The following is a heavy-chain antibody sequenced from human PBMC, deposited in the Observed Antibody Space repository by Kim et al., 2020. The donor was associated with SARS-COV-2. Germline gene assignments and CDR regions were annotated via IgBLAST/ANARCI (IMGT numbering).Heavy chain of an antibody. V-gene: IGHV3-23*01. J-gene: IGHJ4*02. CDR2: ISSSGVSS. D-gene: IGHD4-17*01. Sequence: GGSLRLSCAASAFTFSSYAMSWVRQAPGKGLGWVSTISSSGVSSFYADSVKGRFTISRDNSRNTLYLQMNSLRAEDTAVYYCAKVNDYGVLFDYWGQGTLVTVSS. CDR1: AFTFSSYA. CDR3: AKVNDYGVLFDY.